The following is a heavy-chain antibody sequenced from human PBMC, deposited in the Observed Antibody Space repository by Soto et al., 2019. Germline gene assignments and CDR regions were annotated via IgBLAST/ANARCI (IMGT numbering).Heavy chain of an antibody. Sequence: QVQLVESGGGVVQPGRSLRLSCAASGFTFSSYGMHWVRQAPGKGLEWVAVIWYDGSNKYYADSVKGRFTISRDNSKNTLYLQMNRLRAEDTAVYYCARDRGPTSWVRVFDYWGQGTLVTVSS. D-gene: IGHD3-10*01. V-gene: IGHV3-33*01. CDR2: IWYDGSNK. CDR1: GFTFSSYG. J-gene: IGHJ4*02. CDR3: ARDRGPTSWVRVFDY.